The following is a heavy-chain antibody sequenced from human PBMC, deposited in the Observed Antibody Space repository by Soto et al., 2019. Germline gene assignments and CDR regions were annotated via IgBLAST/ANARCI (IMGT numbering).Heavy chain of an antibody. CDR1: GASISGYH. CDR3: VRVPGP. Sequence: PSETLSLTCTVSGASISGYHWGWIRQPPGKGLEWIGYMSYSGSTNYSPSLKSRVTMSVDTSKNQFSLKLSSVTAADTAVYYCVRVPGPWGQGTLVTVSS. CDR2: MSYSGST. V-gene: IGHV4-59*12. J-gene: IGHJ5*02.